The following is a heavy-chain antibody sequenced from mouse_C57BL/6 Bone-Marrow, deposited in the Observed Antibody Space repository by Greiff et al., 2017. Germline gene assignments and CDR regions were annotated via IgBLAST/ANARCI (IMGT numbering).Heavy chain of an antibody. J-gene: IGHJ4*01. D-gene: IGHD1-1*01. CDR1: GFNIKDDY. CDR2: IDSENGDT. CDR3: TIVESYYAMDY. Sequence: EVQLQQSGAELVRPGASVKLSCTASGFNIKDDYMPWVKQRPEQGLEWIGWIDSENGDTEYASTFPGKVTLTADTSSNTAYLQLSSLTSEITAVYYSTIVESYYAMDYWGQGTSVTVSA. V-gene: IGHV14-4*01.